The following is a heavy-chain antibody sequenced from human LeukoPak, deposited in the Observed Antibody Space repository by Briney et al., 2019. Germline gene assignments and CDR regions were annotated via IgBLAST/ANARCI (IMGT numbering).Heavy chain of an antibody. V-gene: IGHV1-2*02. Sequence: ASVKVSCKASGGTFSSYAISWVRQAPGQGLEWMGWISPYSGATNSAQRFQGRVTMTRDTSISTAYMEVNRLTSDDTAVYYCARPASSPQRYFDYWGQGTPDTVSS. CDR2: ISPYSGAT. J-gene: IGHJ4*02. CDR1: GGTFSSYA. CDR3: ARPASSPQRYFDY. D-gene: IGHD6-13*01.